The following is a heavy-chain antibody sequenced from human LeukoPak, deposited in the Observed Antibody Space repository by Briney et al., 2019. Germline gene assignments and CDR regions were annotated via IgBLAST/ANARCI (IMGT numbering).Heavy chain of an antibody. D-gene: IGHD5-24*01. V-gene: IGHV4-34*01. CDR3: ARWQDGYDYRGLDF. Sequence: SETLSLTCAVYGGSFSGYYWSWIRQPPGKGLEWIGEINHSGSTNCNPSLKSRVTISVDTSKNQFSLKLSSVTAADTAVYYCARWQDGYDYRGLDFWGQGALVTVSS. J-gene: IGHJ4*02. CDR2: INHSGST. CDR1: GGSFSGYY.